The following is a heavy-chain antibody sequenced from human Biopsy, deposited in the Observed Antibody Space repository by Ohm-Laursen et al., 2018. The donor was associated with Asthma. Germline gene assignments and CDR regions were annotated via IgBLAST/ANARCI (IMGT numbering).Heavy chain of an antibody. V-gene: IGHV3-11*01. Sequence: SLRLSCSASGFTFGDYCMSWVRQVPGKGLEWVSSISSSGSTTYPAESVKGRFTISRDNAQKSLFLQMGSLRAEDTAIYYCARVFESSEWGPFYHFGLDVWGQGTTVAVSS. D-gene: IGHD6-25*01. CDR2: ISSSGSTT. CDR1: GFTFGDYC. CDR3: ARVFESSEWGPFYHFGLDV. J-gene: IGHJ6*02.